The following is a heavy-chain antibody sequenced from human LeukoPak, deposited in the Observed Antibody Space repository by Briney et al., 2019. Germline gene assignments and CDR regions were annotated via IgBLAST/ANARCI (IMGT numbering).Heavy chain of an antibody. V-gene: IGHV4-59*01. CDR3: VRGNYDNRGYSNAFDI. CDR2: IYYSGST. CDR1: GASISSSY. D-gene: IGHD3-22*01. Sequence: SETLSLTCTVSGASISSSYWSWVRQTPGKRLEWIVGIYYSGSTISIPSLKSRLPISAHPSKNQFSLKLSSVPAADTAVYYCVRGNYDNRGYSNAFDIWGQGAMVTVSS. J-gene: IGHJ3*02.